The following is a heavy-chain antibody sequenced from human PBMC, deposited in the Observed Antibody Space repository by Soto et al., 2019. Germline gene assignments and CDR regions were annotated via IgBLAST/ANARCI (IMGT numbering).Heavy chain of an antibody. Sequence: ASVKVSCKASGYTFPNYGITWVRQAPGQGLEWMGWISAYKTNIKYAQKFQGRVTMTTDTSTSTAYMELRSLRSDDTAVYYCARGGYYYDSSGSPHWFDPWGQGTLVTVSS. J-gene: IGHJ5*02. CDR1: GYTFPNYG. CDR3: ARGGYYYDSSGSPHWFDP. CDR2: ISAYKTNI. D-gene: IGHD3-22*01. V-gene: IGHV1-18*01.